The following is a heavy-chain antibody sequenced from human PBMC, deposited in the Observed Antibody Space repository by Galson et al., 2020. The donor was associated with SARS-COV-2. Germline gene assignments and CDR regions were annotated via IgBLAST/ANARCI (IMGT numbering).Heavy chain of an antibody. D-gene: IGHD4-17*01. V-gene: IGHV3-21*01. J-gene: IGHJ4*02. CDR3: ARAYRTVTPVDYYFDY. Sequence: GESLKISCAASGFTFSSFSMNWVRQGPGKGLEWVSYISSGSGYIYYADSVKGRFTISRDNAKRSVYLQMNSLRAEDTAVYYCARAYRTVTPVDYYFDYWGQGALVAVSS. CDR2: ISSGSGYI. CDR1: GFTFSSFS.